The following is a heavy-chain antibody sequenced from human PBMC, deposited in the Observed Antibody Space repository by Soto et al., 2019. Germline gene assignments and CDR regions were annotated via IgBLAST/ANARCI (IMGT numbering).Heavy chain of an antibody. V-gene: IGHV4-30-4*02. CDR1: GDSMSSGDYY. J-gene: IGHJ5*02. D-gene: IGHD3-3*01. Sequence: SETLSLTFTVSGDSMSSGDYYWSWIRQPPGKGREWIGYIYYSGHTYYNPSLKSRLTMSVDTSKDQFSLKLTSVTAADTAVYYCARGREDRSNDFCSGYETNGLGPWGQGNLV. CDR3: ARGREDRSNDFCSGYETNGLGP. CDR2: IYYSGHT.